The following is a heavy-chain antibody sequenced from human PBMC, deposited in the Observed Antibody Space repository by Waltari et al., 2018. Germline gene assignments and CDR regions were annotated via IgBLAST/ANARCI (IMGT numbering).Heavy chain of an antibody. CDR2: IGSSVRTK. D-gene: IGHD3-10*01. J-gene: IGHJ4*02. Sequence: EVQLVESGGGLVQPGGSRRLSCVASGFSFSSCEMNWVRQAPGKGLEWISDIGSSVRTKYYAGSVKGGFAISRDNAKNSLYLQMNSLTGDDTAVYYCARDSPTLIRGVKDYWGQGTLVSVSS. CDR3: ARDSPTLIRGVKDY. V-gene: IGHV3-48*03. CDR1: GFSFSSCE.